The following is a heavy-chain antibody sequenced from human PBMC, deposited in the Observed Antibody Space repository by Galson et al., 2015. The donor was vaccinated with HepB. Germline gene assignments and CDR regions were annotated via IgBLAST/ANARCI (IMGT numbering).Heavy chain of an antibody. CDR3: AKDNVRAGY. V-gene: IGHV3-23*01. Sequence: SLRLSCAASGFTFRSSAMSWVRQAPGKGLEWVSAISGSGGSTYYADSVKGRFTISRDNSKNTLSLQMNSLRAEDTAVYYCAKDNVRAGYWGQGTLVTVSS. J-gene: IGHJ4*02. CDR2: ISGSGGST. D-gene: IGHD3-10*02. CDR1: GFTFRSSA.